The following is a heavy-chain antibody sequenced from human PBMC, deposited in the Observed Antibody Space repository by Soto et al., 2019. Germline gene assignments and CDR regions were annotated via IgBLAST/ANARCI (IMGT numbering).Heavy chain of an antibody. D-gene: IGHD3-22*01. Sequence: QVQLVESGGGVVQPGRSLRLSCAASGFTFSSFAIHWVRQAPGKGLEWVSRISYDGSNKYYADSVKGRFTISRDNSKNTLYLQMHSLRAEDTAVYYCARAYDSSMNYFDYWGQGTLVTVSS. V-gene: IGHV3-30-3*01. J-gene: IGHJ4*02. CDR1: GFTFSSFA. CDR3: ARAYDSSMNYFDY. CDR2: ISYDGSNK.